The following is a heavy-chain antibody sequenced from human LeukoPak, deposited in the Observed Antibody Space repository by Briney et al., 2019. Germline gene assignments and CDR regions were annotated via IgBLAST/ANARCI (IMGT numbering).Heavy chain of an antibody. J-gene: IGHJ6*02. Sequence: SETLSLTCTVSGGSISSSSYYWGWLRQPPGKGLEWIGSIYYSGSTYYNPSLKSRVTISVDTSKNQFSLKLSSVTAADTAVYYCARDIVVVVAATWREYYGMDVWGQGTTVTVSS. CDR3: ARDIVVVVAATWREYYGMDV. D-gene: IGHD2-15*01. CDR2: IYYSGST. CDR1: GGSISSSSYY. V-gene: IGHV4-39*07.